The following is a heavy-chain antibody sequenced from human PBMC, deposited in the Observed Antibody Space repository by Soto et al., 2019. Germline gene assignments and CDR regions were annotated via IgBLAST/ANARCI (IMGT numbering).Heavy chain of an antibody. CDR3: ARESVVVAATPWFDP. V-gene: IGHV1-2*02. CDR1: GYTFTGYY. D-gene: IGHD2-15*01. CDR2: INPNSGGT. J-gene: IGHJ5*02. Sequence: QVQLVQSGAEVKKPGASVKVSCKASGYTFTGYYMHWVRQAPGQGLEWMGWINPNSGGTNYAQKFQGRVTMTRDTSISTAYMEPSRLRSDDTAVYYCARESVVVAATPWFDPWGQGTLVTVSS.